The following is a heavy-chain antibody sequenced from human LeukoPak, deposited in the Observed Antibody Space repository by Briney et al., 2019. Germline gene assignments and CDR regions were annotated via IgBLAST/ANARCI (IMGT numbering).Heavy chain of an antibody. Sequence: GGALRVSCAASGFTFSSYGVNWVRQAPGKGLEWVAVIWYDGSNKYYADSVKGRFTISRDNSKNTLYLQMNSLRAEDTAVYYCARGLQVIYGMDVWGKGTTVTVSS. D-gene: IGHD2-21*01. CDR3: ARGLQVIYGMDV. CDR1: GFTFSSYG. J-gene: IGHJ6*04. V-gene: IGHV3-33*01. CDR2: IWYDGSNK.